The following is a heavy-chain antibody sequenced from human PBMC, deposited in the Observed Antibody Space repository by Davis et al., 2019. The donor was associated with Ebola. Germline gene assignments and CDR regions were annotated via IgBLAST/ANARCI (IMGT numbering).Heavy chain of an antibody. V-gene: IGHV4-34*01. CDR2: INHSGST. Sequence: SETLSLTCAVYGWSFSGHYWSWIRQPPGKGLEWIGEINHSGSTNYNPSLKSRVTISVDTSKNQFSLKLSSVTAADTAVYYCARVPYYGSGSYPAYYYYGMDVWGQGTTVTVSS. D-gene: IGHD3-10*01. CDR1: GWSFSGHY. J-gene: IGHJ6*02. CDR3: ARVPYYGSGSYPAYYYYGMDV.